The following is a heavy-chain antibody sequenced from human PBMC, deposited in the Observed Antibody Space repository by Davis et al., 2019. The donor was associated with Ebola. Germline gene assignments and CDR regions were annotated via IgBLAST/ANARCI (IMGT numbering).Heavy chain of an antibody. D-gene: IGHD1-26*01. J-gene: IGHJ3*02. V-gene: IGHV3-21*01. CDR1: GFTFSSYS. Sequence: GGSLRLSCAASGFTFSSYSMNWVRQAPGKGLEWVSSISSSSSYIYYADSVKGRFTISRDNSKNTLYLQMNSLRAEDTAVYYCARSKVGAFDAFDIWGQGTMVTVSS. CDR3: ARSKVGAFDAFDI. CDR2: ISSSSSYI.